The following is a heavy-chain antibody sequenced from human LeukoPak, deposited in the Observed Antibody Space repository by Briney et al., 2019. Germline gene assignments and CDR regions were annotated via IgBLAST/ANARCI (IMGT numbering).Heavy chain of an antibody. CDR2: IYPGDSDT. CDR3: ARCGTIGTGVDY. J-gene: IGHJ4*02. V-gene: IGHV5-51*01. CDR1: EYIFTTYW. D-gene: IGHD1-1*01. Sequence: GESLKISCKGSEYIFTTYWIDWVRQMPGKGLEWMGSIYPGDSDTRYSPSFQGQVTISADKSISTAYLQWSSLKASDSAMYYCARCGTIGTGVDYWGQGTLVTVSS.